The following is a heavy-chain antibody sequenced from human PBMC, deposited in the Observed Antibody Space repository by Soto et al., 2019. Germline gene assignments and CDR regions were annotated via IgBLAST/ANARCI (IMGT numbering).Heavy chain of an antibody. Sequence: TSETLSLTCTVSGGSISSYYWSWIRQPPGKGLEWIGSIYYSGYTYYNPSLKSRVNISVDTSKNQLSLKLSSVAAADTSVYYCARHNGPLYVGYYYDMDVWGQGTTVTVSS. J-gene: IGHJ6*02. CDR1: GGSISSYY. CDR3: ARHNGPLYVGYYYDMDV. V-gene: IGHV4-59*05. D-gene: IGHD3-16*01. CDR2: IYYSGYT.